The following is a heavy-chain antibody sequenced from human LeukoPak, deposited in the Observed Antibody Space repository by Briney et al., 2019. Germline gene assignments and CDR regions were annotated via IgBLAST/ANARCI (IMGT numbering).Heavy chain of an antibody. CDR1: GASVTTYH. J-gene: IGHJ4*02. CDR2: VHSSGTT. V-gene: IGHV4-59*02. Sequence: SETLSLTCTVSGASVTTYHWSWLRQSPEKGLEWIANVHSSGTTYYNPSLRSRVSISIDTSKNQFSLKTTSVTTADTAVYYCARDIRAVGATLYFDYWGQGTLVTVSS. D-gene: IGHD1-26*01. CDR3: ARDIRAVGATLYFDY.